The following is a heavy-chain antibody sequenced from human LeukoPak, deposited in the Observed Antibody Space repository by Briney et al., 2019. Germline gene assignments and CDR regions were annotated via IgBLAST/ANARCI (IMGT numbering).Heavy chain of an antibody. D-gene: IGHD1-1*01. J-gene: IGHJ3*02. Sequence: GGSLRLSCAASGFTFSSYSMNWVRQAPGKGLEWVSSISSSSSYIYHADSVKGRFTISRDNAKNSLYLQMNSLRAEDTAVYYCARPLSGTPNDAFDIWGQGTMVTVSS. CDR2: ISSSSSYI. CDR3: ARPLSGTPNDAFDI. CDR1: GFTFSSYS. V-gene: IGHV3-21*01.